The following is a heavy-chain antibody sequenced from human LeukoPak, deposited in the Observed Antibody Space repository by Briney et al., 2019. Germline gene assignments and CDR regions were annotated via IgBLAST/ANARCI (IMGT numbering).Heavy chain of an antibody. CDR3: ARVASPPGTMVRGVIIGYYFDY. J-gene: IGHJ4*02. D-gene: IGHD3-10*01. CDR2: IYYSGST. Sequence: SETLSLTCTVSGGSISSSSYYWGWIRQPPGKGLEWIGSIYYSGSTYYNPSLKSRVTISVDTSKNQFSLKLSSVTAADTAVYYCARVASPPGTMVRGVIIGYYFDYWGQGTLVTVSS. V-gene: IGHV4-39*01. CDR1: GGSISSSSYY.